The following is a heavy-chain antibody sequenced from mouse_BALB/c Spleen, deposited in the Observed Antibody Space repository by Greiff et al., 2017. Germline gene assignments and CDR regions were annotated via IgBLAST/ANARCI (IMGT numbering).Heavy chain of an antibody. J-gene: IGHJ1*01. D-gene: IGHD2-4*01. V-gene: IGHV1S81*02. Sequence: QVQLQQPGAELVKPGASVKLSCKASGYTFTSYWMHWVKQRPGQGLEWIGEINPSNGRTNYNEKYKSKATLTVDKSSSTAYMQLSSLTSEDSAVYYCARYDYDLYPLYFDVWGAGTTVTVSS. CDR2: INPSNGRT. CDR3: ARYDYDLYPLYFDV. CDR1: GYTFTSYW.